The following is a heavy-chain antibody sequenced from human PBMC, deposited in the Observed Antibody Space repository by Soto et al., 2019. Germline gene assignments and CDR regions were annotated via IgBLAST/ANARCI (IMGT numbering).Heavy chain of an antibody. CDR3: ARDGSVGYGPFPTYYFDY. V-gene: IGHV4-4*02. CDR2: IYHSGST. J-gene: IGHJ4*02. CDR1: GGSISSSNW. Sequence: SETLSLTCAVSGGSISSSNWWSWVRQPPGKGLEWIGEIYHSGSTNYNPSLKSRVTISVDKSKNQFSLKLSSVTAADTAVYYCARDGSVGYGPFPTYYFDYWGQGTLVTVSS. D-gene: IGHD3-10*01.